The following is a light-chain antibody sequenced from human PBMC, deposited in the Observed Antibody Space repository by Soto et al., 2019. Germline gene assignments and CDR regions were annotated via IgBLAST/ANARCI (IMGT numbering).Light chain of an antibody. CDR3: AAWDGNLRALR. CDR1: SSNIGSNY. V-gene: IGLV1-47*01. Sequence: QLVLTQPPSASGTLGQRVTISCSGGSSNIGSNYVSWYQHLPGTAPKLLIYRNNQWPSGVPDRFSGSKSGTSASLAISGLRSEDEADYYCAAWDGNLRALRFGGGTKLTVL. J-gene: IGLJ2*01. CDR2: RNN.